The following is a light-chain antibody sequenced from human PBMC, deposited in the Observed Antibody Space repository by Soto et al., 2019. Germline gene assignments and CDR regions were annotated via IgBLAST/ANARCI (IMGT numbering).Light chain of an antibody. CDR3: QSYDASLSGSVV. J-gene: IGLJ2*01. V-gene: IGLV1-40*01. CDR2: GND. CDR1: SSNIGAGYD. Sequence: QSVLTQPPSVSGAPGQRVTISCTGSSSNIGAGYDVHWYQQLPGTAPKLLIYGNDNRPSGVPDRFSGSKSVTSASLAITGLQAEDEADYYCQSYDASLSGSVVFGGGTKVTVL.